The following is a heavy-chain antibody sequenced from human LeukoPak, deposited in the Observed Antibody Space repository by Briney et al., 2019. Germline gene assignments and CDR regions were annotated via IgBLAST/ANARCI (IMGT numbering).Heavy chain of an antibody. J-gene: IGHJ4*02. CDR2: IYYSGST. D-gene: IGHD5-18*01. Sequence: PSETLSLTCTVSGGSISSYYWSWIRQPPGKGLEWIGYIYYSGSTNYNPSLKSRVTISVDTSKNQFSLKLSSVTAADTAVYYCARWSGYSYGLGNDYWGQGTLVTVSS. CDR3: ARWSGYSYGLGNDY. CDR1: GGSISSYY. V-gene: IGHV4-59*01.